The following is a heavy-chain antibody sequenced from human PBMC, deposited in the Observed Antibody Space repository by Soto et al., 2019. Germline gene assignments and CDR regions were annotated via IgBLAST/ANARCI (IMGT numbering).Heavy chain of an antibody. D-gene: IGHD6-13*01. Sequence: PGGSLRLSCAASGFTFSSYGMHWVRQAPGKGLEWVSAISGSGGSTYYADSVKGRFTISRDNSKNTLYLQMNSLRAEDTAVYYCAKVAAAGTLKDYWGQGTLVTVSS. CDR2: ISGSGGST. V-gene: IGHV3-23*01. J-gene: IGHJ4*02. CDR3: AKVAAAGTLKDY. CDR1: GFTFSSYG.